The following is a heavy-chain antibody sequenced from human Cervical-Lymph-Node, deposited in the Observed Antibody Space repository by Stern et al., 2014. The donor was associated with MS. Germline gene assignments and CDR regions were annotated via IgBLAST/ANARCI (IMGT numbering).Heavy chain of an antibody. V-gene: IGHV4-4*02. CDR2: VDEAGST. CDR1: GDSLRGDKW. CDR3: ARDPPGGLGMDV. Sequence: QLQLQESGPRVVKPSGTLSLTCAVSGDSLRGDKWWSWVRQSPGKGLEWIGEVDEAGSTNYNPSVKSRVTISVDKSKNHFYLKLRSVTAADTAVYYCARDPPGGLGMDVWGQGTTVTVSS. D-gene: IGHD3-16*01. J-gene: IGHJ6*02.